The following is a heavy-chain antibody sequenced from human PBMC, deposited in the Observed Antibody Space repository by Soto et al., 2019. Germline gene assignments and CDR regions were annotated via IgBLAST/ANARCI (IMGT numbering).Heavy chain of an antibody. Sequence: QVQLVQSGAEVKKPGSSVKVSCKASGGTFSSYAISWVRQSPGQGLEWMGGIIPIFGTANYAQKFQGRVTITADESTSTAYMELSSLRSEDTAVYYCARSRYYDILTGSYPPRYYYDGMDVWGQGTTVTVSS. J-gene: IGHJ6*02. V-gene: IGHV1-69*01. CDR2: IIPIFGTA. D-gene: IGHD3-9*01. CDR1: GGTFSSYA. CDR3: ARSRYYDILTGSYPPRYYYDGMDV.